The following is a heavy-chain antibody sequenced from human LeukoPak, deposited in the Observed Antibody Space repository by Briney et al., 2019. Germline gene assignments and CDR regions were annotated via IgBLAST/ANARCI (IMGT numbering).Heavy chain of an antibody. V-gene: IGHV3-9*01. J-gene: IGHJ3*02. CDR2: ITWNTGSI. Sequence: PGGSLRLSCAASGFTFDDYAMHWVRQAPGKGLEWVSGITWNTGSIGYADSVKGRFTVSRDNAKNSLYLQMNSLRADDTALYYCPKDRGGSYFDAFDIWGQGHWSPSLQ. CDR3: PKDRGGSYFDAFDI. D-gene: IGHD1-26*01. CDR1: GFTFDDYA.